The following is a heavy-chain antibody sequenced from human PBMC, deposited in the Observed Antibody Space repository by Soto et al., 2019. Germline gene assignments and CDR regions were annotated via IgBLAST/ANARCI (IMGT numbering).Heavy chain of an antibody. CDR1: GFTFSSYA. J-gene: IGHJ6*02. D-gene: IGHD6-19*01. CDR3: AKDLSSARYYYGMDV. V-gene: IGHV3-23*01. Sequence: GGSLRLSCAASGFTFSSYAMSWVRQAPGKGLEWVSAISGSGGSTYYADSVKGRFTISRDNSLNTLYLQMNSLRAEYTSLYSCAKDLSSARYYYGMDVWGQGTTVTVSS. CDR2: ISGSGGST.